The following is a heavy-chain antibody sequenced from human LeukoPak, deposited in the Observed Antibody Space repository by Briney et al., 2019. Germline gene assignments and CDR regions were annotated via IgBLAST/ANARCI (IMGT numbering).Heavy chain of an antibody. CDR2: IYYSGST. D-gene: IGHD3-16*02. CDR3: ARYVWGSYPTFEDY. V-gene: IGHV4-59*01. J-gene: IGHJ4*02. CDR1: GGSISSYY. Sequence: SETLSLTCTVSGGSISSYYWSWIRQPPGKGLEWIGYIYYSGSTNYNPSLKSRVTISVDTSKNRFSLKLSSVTAADTAVYYCARYVWGSYPTFEDYWGQGTLVTVSS.